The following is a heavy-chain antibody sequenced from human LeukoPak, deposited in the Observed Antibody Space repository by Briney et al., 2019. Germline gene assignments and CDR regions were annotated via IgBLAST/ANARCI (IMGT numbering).Heavy chain of an antibody. D-gene: IGHD3-22*01. Sequence: PGGSLRLSCAASGFTFSTYAMNWVRQAPGKGLEWVSGISSGGSGTYYADSVKGRFTISRDNSKNTLYLQMNSLRAEDTAVYYCAKDYYDSSGYYNWGQGTLVTVSS. CDR1: GFTFSTYA. J-gene: IGHJ4*02. CDR3: AKDYYDSSGYYN. V-gene: IGHV3-23*01. CDR2: ISSGGSGT.